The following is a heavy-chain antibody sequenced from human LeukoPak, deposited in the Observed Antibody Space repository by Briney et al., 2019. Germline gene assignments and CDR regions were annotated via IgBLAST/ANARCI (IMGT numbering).Heavy chain of an antibody. V-gene: IGHV1-69*05. CDR2: IIPIFGPA. CDR3: AREGPYSSGPGVWDY. D-gene: IGHD6-19*01. Sequence: SVKVSRKASGGTCSSYAISWVRQAPGQGLEWMGRIIPIFGPAKYAQKFQGRVTITTDESTSTAYMELSSLRSEDTAMDYCAREGPYSSGPGVWDYWGQGTLVTVSS. J-gene: IGHJ4*02. CDR1: GGTCSSYA.